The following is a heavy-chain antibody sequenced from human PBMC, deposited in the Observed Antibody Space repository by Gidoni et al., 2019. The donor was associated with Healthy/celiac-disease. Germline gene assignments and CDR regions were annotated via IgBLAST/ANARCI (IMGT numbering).Heavy chain of an antibody. D-gene: IGHD3-10*01. J-gene: IGHJ6*02. CDR1: GGTFSSYA. CDR2: IIPIFGTA. CDR3: ARGQAVRGVSPAYYYDGMDV. V-gene: IGHV1-69*01. Sequence: QVQLVQSGAEVKKPGSSVKFSCKASGGTFSSYAISWVRQAPGQGLEWRGGIIPIFGTANYAQKFQGRVTITADESTSTAYMELSSLRSEDTAVYYCARGQAVRGVSPAYYYDGMDVWGQGTTVTVSS.